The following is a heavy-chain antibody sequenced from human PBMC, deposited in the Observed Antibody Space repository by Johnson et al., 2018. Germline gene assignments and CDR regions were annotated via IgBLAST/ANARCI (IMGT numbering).Heavy chain of an antibody. J-gene: IGHJ3*02. V-gene: IGHV3-30-3*01. CDR2: ISYDGSNK. Sequence: QVQLVESGGGVVQPGRSLRLCCAASGFTFSNYAMHWVRQAPGKGLEWMALISYDGSNKYYADSVKGRFTISRDNSKNTLYLQMNSLKTEDTALYYCTTDLSFDIWGQGTMVTFSS. CDR1: GFTFSNYA. CDR3: TTDLSFDI.